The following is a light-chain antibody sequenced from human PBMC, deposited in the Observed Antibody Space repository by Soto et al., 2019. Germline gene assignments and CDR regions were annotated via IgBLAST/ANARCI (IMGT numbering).Light chain of an antibody. V-gene: IGKV1-27*01. J-gene: IGKJ1*01. CDR3: QKYDSAPRT. CDR2: YAS. CDR1: QGISTY. Sequence: DIQMTQSPSSLSASVGDRVTITCRASQGISTYLAWNQQKPGKVPKVLIYYASTLQSGVPSQFSGSGSGTDFTLTISSLQPEDLATYYCQKYDSAPRTFGQGTKVEIK.